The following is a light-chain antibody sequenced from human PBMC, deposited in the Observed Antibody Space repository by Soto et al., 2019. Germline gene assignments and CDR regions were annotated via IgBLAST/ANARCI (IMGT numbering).Light chain of an antibody. J-gene: IGLJ7*01. CDR1: SSDVGGYNY. CDR3: SSYTSSRTLAV. Sequence: QSALTQPASVSGSPGQSITISCTGTSSDVGGYNYVSWYQQHPGKAPKLMIYEVSNRPSGVSNRFSGSKSGNTASLTISGLQAEDEADYYCSSYTSSRTLAVFGGGTQLTVL. V-gene: IGLV2-14*01. CDR2: EVS.